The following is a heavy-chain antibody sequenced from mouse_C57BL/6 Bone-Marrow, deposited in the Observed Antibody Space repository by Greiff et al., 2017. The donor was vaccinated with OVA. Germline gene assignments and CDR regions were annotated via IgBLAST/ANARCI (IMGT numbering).Heavy chain of an antibody. CDR1: GYTFTSYD. V-gene: IGHV1-85*01. CDR3: ASRRGLLFDY. Sequence: QVQLKQPGAELVMPGASVKLSCKASGYTFTSYDINWVKQRPGQGLEWIGWIYPRDGSTKYNEKFKGKATLTVDTSSSTAYMELHSLTSEDSAVYFCASRRGLLFDYWGQGTTLTVSS. J-gene: IGHJ2*01. CDR2: IYPRDGST.